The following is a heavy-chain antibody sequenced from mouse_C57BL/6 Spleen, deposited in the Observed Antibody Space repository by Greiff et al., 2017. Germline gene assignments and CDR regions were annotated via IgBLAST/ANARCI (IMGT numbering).Heavy chain of an antibody. CDR3: ARAYYYGSSHWYFDV. V-gene: IGHV14-2*01. CDR2: IDPEDGDT. J-gene: IGHJ1*03. CDR1: GFNIKDYY. D-gene: IGHD1-1*01. Sequence: EVQLQQSGAELVKPGASVKLSCTASGFNIKDYYMHWVKQRTEQGLEWIGRIDPEDGDTKYAPKFQGKATITADTSSNTAYLQLSSLTSEDTAVYYCARAYYYGSSHWYFDVWGTGTTVTVSS.